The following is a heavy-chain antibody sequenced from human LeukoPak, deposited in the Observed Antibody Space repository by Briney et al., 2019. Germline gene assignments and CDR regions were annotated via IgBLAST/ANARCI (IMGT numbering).Heavy chain of an antibody. J-gene: IGHJ4*02. D-gene: IGHD6-13*01. CDR1: GFIFSNYA. CDR3: VRGAYSSSWLNFDY. CDR2: ISFDGSNI. V-gene: IGHV3-30*04. Sequence: PGGSLRLSCAASGFIFSNYAMHWVRQAPGKGLDWVAVISFDGSNIYYADSAKGRFTISRDNSKNTLYLQMNSLRAEDTAVYYCVRGAYSSSWLNFDYWGQGTLVTVSS.